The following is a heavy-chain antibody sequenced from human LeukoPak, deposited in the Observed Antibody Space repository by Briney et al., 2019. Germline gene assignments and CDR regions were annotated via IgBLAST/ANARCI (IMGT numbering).Heavy chain of an antibody. Sequence: ASVKVSCKVSGYTLTELSMHWVRQAPGKGLEWMGGFDPEDGETIYAQKFQGRVTMTRNTSISTAYMELSSLRSEDTAVYYCARRGGDYWGQGTLVTVSS. CDR3: ARRGGDY. CDR1: GYTLTELS. J-gene: IGHJ4*02. V-gene: IGHV1-24*01. CDR2: FDPEDGET. D-gene: IGHD6-25*01.